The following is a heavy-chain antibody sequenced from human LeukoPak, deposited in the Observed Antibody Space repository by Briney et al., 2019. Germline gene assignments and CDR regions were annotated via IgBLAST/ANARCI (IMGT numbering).Heavy chain of an antibody. CDR3: ARTTEGGYTYDYFYYYYMDV. V-gene: IGHV4-61*02. CDR2: IYSSGTT. Sequence: SETLSLTCTVSGDSIHSGLYYWGWIRQPAGKGLEWIGRIYSSGTTTYNPSLKSRVTISVDTSKNQFSLKLSSVTAADTAVYYCARTTEGGYTYDYFYYYYMDVWGKGTTVTISS. D-gene: IGHD5-18*01. J-gene: IGHJ6*03. CDR1: GDSIHSGLYY.